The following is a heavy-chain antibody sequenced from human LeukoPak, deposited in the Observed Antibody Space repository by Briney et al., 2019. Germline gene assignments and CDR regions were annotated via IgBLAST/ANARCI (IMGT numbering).Heavy chain of an antibody. CDR1: GFTFSTYA. V-gene: IGHV3-30-3*01. Sequence: GGSLRLSCTASGFTFSTYAMHWVRQAPGKGLEWVAVISYDGTNKYYADTMKGRFTISRDNSKNTLYLQMNSLRAEDTAVYYCAKDRGYYDSSGYYVVENYFDYWGQGTLVTVSS. D-gene: IGHD3-22*01. CDR2: ISYDGTNK. CDR3: AKDRGYYDSSGYYVVENYFDY. J-gene: IGHJ4*02.